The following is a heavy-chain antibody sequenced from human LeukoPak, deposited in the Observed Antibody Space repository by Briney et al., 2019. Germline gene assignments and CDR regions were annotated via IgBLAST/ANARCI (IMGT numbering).Heavy chain of an antibody. CDR1: GYSISSGYY. D-gene: IGHD4-17*01. CDR2: IYHSGST. CDR3: ARLRSTYWYFDL. J-gene: IGHJ2*01. Sequence: SETLSLTCTVSGYSISSGYYWGWIRQPPGKGLEWIGSIYHSGSTYYNPSLRSRVTISVDTSKNQFSLKLSSVTAADTAVYYCARLRSTYWYFDLWGRGTLVTVSS. V-gene: IGHV4-38-2*02.